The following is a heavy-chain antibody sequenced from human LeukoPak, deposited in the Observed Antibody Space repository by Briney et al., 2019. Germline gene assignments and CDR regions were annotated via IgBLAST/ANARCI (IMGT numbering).Heavy chain of an antibody. D-gene: IGHD2-2*01. Sequence: SETLSLTCAVSGYSISSGYYWGWIRQLPGKGLEWIGSVYYDGSTYHNPSLKSRVTISVDVSKNQFFVKLSSVTAADTAVYYCARTVAYCSATSCCGYWGQGTLVTVSS. V-gene: IGHV4-38-2*01. J-gene: IGHJ4*02. CDR2: VYYDGST. CDR3: ARTVAYCSATSCCGY. CDR1: GYSISSGYY.